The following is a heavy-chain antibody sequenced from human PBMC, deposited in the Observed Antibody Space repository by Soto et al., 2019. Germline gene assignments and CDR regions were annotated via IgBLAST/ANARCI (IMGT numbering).Heavy chain of an antibody. CDR2: ISAYNGKT. Sequence: QVRLVQSGAEVKKPGASVKVSCKASGYRFSNFGINWVRQAPGQGLEWMGWISAYNGKTNYAQKFQGRVTMTTDTSTSTAYMELRSLRSDDTAVYYCARPELLEYCGGDCYALGFWGQGTLVTVSS. CDR1: GYRFSNFG. D-gene: IGHD2-21*02. J-gene: IGHJ1*01. V-gene: IGHV1-18*04. CDR3: ARPELLEYCGGDCYALGF.